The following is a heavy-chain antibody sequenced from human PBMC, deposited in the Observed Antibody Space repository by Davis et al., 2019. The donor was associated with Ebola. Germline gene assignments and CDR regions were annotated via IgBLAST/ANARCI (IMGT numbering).Heavy chain of an antibody. Sequence: ASVKVSCKASGYSFTSYGISWVRQAPGQGLEWMGWITTDIGNTNYAQKLQGRVTMTTDTSTSTAFLEVRSLRSDDTAVYYFARRGPQEWLLLSENRNGMDAWGQGTTVTVSS. J-gene: IGHJ6*02. V-gene: IGHV1-18*04. CDR2: ITTDIGNT. CDR1: GYSFTSYG. CDR3: ARRGPQEWLLLSENRNGMDA. D-gene: IGHD5-12*01.